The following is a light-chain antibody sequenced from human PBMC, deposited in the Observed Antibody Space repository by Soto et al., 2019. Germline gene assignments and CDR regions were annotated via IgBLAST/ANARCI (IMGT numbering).Light chain of an antibody. CDR2: AAS. CDR1: QSVRNSY. Sequence: EIVLTQSPGTLSLSPGERATLSCRASQSVRNSYLAWYQQKPGQAPRLLIYAASRRATGTPDRFSGSGSGTDFTLTISRLEPEDFAVYYCQQYGSPPYTFGQGTKLEI. J-gene: IGKJ2*01. V-gene: IGKV3-20*01. CDR3: QQYGSPPYT.